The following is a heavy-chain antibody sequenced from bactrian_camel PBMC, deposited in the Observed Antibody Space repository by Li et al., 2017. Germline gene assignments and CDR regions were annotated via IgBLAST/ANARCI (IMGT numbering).Heavy chain of an antibody. Sequence: HVQLVESGGGLVQAGGSLRLSCAYSLYTYSISCMGWFRQAPGKKREGVACIAWRDGTTYYRGPVKGRFTISRDNAKNTLLLQMNNLQPEDTAVYYCAAARRSSDFRRFDSWGQGTQVTVS. CDR1: LYTYSISC. V-gene: IGHV3-3*01. J-gene: IGHJ6*01. D-gene: IGHD4*01. CDR3: AAARRSSDFRRFDS. CDR2: IAWRDGTT.